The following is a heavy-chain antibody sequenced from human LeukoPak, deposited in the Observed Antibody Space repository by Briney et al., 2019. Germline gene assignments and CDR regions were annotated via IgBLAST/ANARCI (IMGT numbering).Heavy chain of an antibody. V-gene: IGHV3-7*01. CDR1: GFTFSGYW. CDR2: IKQDGTET. CDR3: ARERIFSY. J-gene: IGHJ4*02. Sequence: PGGSLRLSCAASGFTFSGYWMSWVRQAPGKGLEWVANIKQDGTETYYVDSVKGRFTISRDNAKNSLYLQMNSLRAEDTAEYYCARERIFSYWGQGTLVTVSS.